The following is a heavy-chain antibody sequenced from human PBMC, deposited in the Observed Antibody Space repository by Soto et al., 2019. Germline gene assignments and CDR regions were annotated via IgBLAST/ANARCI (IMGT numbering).Heavy chain of an antibody. CDR2: IYYSGST. J-gene: IGHJ4*02. CDR1: GGSISSYY. D-gene: IGHD3-22*01. V-gene: IGHV4-59*01. Sequence: SETLSLTCTVSGGSISSYYWSWIRQPPGKGLEWIGYIYYSGSTNYNPSLKSRVTISVDTSKNQFSLKLSSVTAADTAVYYCARVYGQYSSGYRFDYWGQGTLVTVSS. CDR3: ARVYGQYSSGYRFDY.